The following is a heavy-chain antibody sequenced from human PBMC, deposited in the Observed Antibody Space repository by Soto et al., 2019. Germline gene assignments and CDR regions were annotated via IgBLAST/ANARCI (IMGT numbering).Heavy chain of an antibody. J-gene: IGHJ5*02. CDR3: ARDPAFDSKGRPTVTTSGWFDP. D-gene: IGHD4-17*01. CDR2: ISAYNGNT. Sequence: ASVKVSCKASGYTFTSYGISWVRQAPGQGLEWMGWISAYNGNTNYAQKLQGRVTMTTDTSTSTAYMELRSLRSDDTAVYYCARDPAFDSKGRPTVTTSGWFDPWGQGTLVTVSS. V-gene: IGHV1-18*01. CDR1: GYTFTSYG.